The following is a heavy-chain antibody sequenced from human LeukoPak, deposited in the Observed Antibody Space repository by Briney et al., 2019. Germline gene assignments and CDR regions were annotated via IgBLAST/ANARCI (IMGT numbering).Heavy chain of an antibody. J-gene: IGHJ4*02. CDR3: ARGRTVAGNSPPSHRGDY. V-gene: IGHV1-2*02. Sequence: WASVKVSCKASGYTFTGYYMHWVRQAPGQGLEWMGWINPNSGGTNYAQKFQGRVTMTRDTSISTAYMELSRLRSDDTAVYYCARGRTVAGNSPPSHRGDYWGQGTLVTVSS. D-gene: IGHD6-19*01. CDR1: GYTFTGYY. CDR2: INPNSGGT.